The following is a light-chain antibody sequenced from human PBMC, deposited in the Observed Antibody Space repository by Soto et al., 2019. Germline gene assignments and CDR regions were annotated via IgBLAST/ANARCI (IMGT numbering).Light chain of an antibody. J-gene: IGKJ2*01. V-gene: IGKV1-39*01. CDR2: AAS. CDR3: QQSYSTFMYT. Sequence: DIQMTQSPSSLSASVGDRVTITCRASQSISSYLNWYQQKPGKAPKLLIYAASSLQSGVPSRFSGSGSGTDFTLTISSPQPEDFATYYCQQSYSTFMYTFGQGTKLEIK. CDR1: QSISSY.